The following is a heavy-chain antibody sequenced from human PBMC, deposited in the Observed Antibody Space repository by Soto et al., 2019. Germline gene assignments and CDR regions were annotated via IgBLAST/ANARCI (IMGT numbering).Heavy chain of an antibody. CDR2: ISYDGSNK. CDR3: VKQGSQFDFDS. D-gene: IGHD3-10*01. V-gene: IGHV3-30*18. J-gene: IGHJ4*02. CDR1: GFTFSNYG. Sequence: QVQVVESGGGVVQPGRSLRLSCAASGFTFSNYGMHWVRQAPGKGLEWVAFISYDGSNKYYTDSVKGRFTISRDNSKNTLYLQMNSLRPEDTAVYFCVKQGSQFDFDSWGRGTLVTVSS.